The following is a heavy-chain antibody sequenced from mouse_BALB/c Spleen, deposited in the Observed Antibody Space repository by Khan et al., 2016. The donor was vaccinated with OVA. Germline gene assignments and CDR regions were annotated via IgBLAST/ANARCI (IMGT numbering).Heavy chain of an antibody. J-gene: IGHJ3*01. Sequence: EVELVESGGGLVKPGGSLKLSCAASGFTFSSFTMSWVRQTPEKRLEWVASISSGGDNTYYPDSVKGRFTISRDNAKNNLYLQMSSLRAEDTALSYCSRSNYGPFAYWAQGTLVTLSA. CDR1: GFTFSSFT. D-gene: IGHD1-1*02. CDR3: SRSNYGPFAY. V-gene: IGHV5-9*03. CDR2: ISSGGDNT.